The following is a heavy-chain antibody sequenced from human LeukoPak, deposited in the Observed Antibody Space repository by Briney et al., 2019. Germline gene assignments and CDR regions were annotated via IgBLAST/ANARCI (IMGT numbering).Heavy chain of an antibody. CDR3: ARDEGPAFDI. CDR1: GGSISSYY. Sequence: SETLSLTCTVSGGSISSYYWSWIRQPPGKGLEWIGYIYYSGSTNYNPSLRSRVTISVDTSKNQFSLKLSSVTAADTAVYYCARDEGPAFDIWGQGTMVTVSS. J-gene: IGHJ3*02. V-gene: IGHV4-59*01. CDR2: IYYSGST.